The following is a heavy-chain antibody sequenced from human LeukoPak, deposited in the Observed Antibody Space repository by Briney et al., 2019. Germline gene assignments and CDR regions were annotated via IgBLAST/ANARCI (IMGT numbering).Heavy chain of an antibody. Sequence: PGGSLRLSCAASGFTFSSYAMSWVRQAPGKGLEWDSAISGSGGSTYYADSVKGRFTISRDNSKNTLYLQMNSLRAEDTAVYYCAKVLQLVLDYFDYWGQGTLVTVSS. CDR2: ISGSGGST. CDR1: GFTFSSYA. CDR3: AKVLQLVLDYFDY. D-gene: IGHD6-6*01. V-gene: IGHV3-23*01. J-gene: IGHJ4*02.